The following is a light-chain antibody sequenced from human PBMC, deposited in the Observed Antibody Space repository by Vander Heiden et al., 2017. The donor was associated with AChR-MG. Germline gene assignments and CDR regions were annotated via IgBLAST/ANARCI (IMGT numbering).Light chain of an antibody. V-gene: IGKV1-5*03. CDR2: KAS. CDR3: QQEDLYSRT. Sequence: DIQMTQSPSTLSASVGDRVIITCRASQSISSWLAWYQQKPGKAPRLLIYKASSLESGVPSRFSGSGSGTEFTLIINSLQPDDFATYYCQQEDLYSRTFGQGTKVEIK. J-gene: IGKJ2*01. CDR1: QSISSW.